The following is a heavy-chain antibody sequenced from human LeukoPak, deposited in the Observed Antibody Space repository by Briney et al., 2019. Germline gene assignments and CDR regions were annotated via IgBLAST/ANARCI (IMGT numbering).Heavy chain of an antibody. V-gene: IGHV3-21*01. J-gene: IGHJ4*02. Sequence: GGSLRLSCAASGFTFSSCGMNWVRQAPGKGLEWVSSISGSSTYISYADSVKGRFTISRDNAKNSLYLQMNSLRVEDTAVYYCAREGPRTTEYYFDYWGQGTLVTVSS. D-gene: IGHD1-1*01. CDR2: ISGSSTYI. CDR3: AREGPRTTEYYFDY. CDR1: GFTFSSCG.